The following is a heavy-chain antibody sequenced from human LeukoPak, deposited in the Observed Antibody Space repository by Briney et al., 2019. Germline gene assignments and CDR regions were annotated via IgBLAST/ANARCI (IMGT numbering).Heavy chain of an antibody. D-gene: IGHD4-17*01. V-gene: IGHV3-9*01. CDR1: GFTFDDYA. CDR3: AKDKYGDYEGFDY. CDR2: ISWNSGSI. Sequence: GGSLRLSCAASGFTFDDYAMHWVRQAPGKGLEWVSGISWNSGSIGYADSVKGRFTISRDNAKNSLYLQMNSLRAEDTALYYCAKDKYGDYEGFDYWGQGTLVTVSS. J-gene: IGHJ4*02.